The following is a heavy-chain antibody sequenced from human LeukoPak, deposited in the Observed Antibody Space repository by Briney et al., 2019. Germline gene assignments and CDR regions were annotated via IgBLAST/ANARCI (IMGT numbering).Heavy chain of an antibody. J-gene: IGHJ4*02. V-gene: IGHV4-34*01. CDR2: INHSGST. Sequence: SETLSLTCAVYGGSFSGYYWSWIRQPPGKGLEWIGEINHSGSTNYNPSLKSRVTISVDTSKNQFSLKLSSVTAADTAVYYCPRHPIRDSSGYYLDYWGQGTLVTVSS. CDR1: GGSFSGYY. CDR3: PRHPIRDSSGYYLDY. D-gene: IGHD3-22*01.